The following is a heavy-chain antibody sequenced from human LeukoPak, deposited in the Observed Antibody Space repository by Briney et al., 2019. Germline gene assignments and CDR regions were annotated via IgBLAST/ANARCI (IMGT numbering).Heavy chain of an antibody. CDR1: DYTFTSYG. Sequence: ASVKVSCKASDYTFTSYGISWVRQAPGQGLEWMGWISAYNGNTNYAQKLQGRVTMTTDTSTSTAYMELRSLRSEDTAVYYCARDLDCSSTSCYDYYYGMDVWGKGTTVTVSS. J-gene: IGHJ6*04. D-gene: IGHD2-2*01. CDR2: ISAYNGNT. CDR3: ARDLDCSSTSCYDYYYGMDV. V-gene: IGHV1-18*04.